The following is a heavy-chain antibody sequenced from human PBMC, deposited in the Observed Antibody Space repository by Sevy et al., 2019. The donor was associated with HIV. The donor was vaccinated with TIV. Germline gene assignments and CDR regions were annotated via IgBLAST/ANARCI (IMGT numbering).Heavy chain of an antibody. V-gene: IGHV3-64D*06. J-gene: IGHJ6*02. Sequence: GGYLRLSCSGSGFSFSNSAMNWVRQTPGKGLKYVSAISSDGVSTYYTDSVRGRFTISIDNSKNTLYLQMSSLRVEDTAVYYCVKDPDYNFWRGDYGMDVWGQGTTVTVSS. CDR3: VKDPDYNFWRGDYGMDV. CDR2: ISSDGVST. D-gene: IGHD3-3*01. CDR1: GFSFSNSA.